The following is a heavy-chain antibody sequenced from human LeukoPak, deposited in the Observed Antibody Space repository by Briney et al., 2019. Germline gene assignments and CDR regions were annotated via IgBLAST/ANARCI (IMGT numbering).Heavy chain of an antibody. CDR3: ARGKYSFDY. CDR1: GFTFSDSY. CDR2: ISSSGSTI. J-gene: IGHJ4*02. V-gene: IGHV3-11*01. Sequence: PGGSLRLSCAASGFTFSDSYMSWIRQAPGKGLEYISYISSSGSTIYYADSVKGRFTLSRNNAKNSLSLEMNSLRAEDTAVYYCARGKYSFDYWGQGTLVTVSS.